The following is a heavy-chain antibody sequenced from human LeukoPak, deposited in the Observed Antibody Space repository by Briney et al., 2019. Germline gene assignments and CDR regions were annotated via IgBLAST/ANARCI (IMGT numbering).Heavy chain of an antibody. D-gene: IGHD2-15*01. CDR1: GGSISSSSYY. CDR2: IYYSGST. V-gene: IGHV4-39*01. J-gene: IGHJ4*02. CDR3: ASEVGYCSGGSCYYFDY. Sequence: PSETLSLTCTVSGGSISSSSYYWGWIRQPPGKGLEWIVSIYYSGSTYYNPSLKSRVTISVDTSKNQFSPKLSSVTAADTAVYYCASEVGYCSGGSCYYFDYWGQGTLVTVSS.